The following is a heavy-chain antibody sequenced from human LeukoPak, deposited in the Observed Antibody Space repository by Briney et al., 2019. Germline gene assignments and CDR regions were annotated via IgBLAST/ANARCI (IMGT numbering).Heavy chain of an antibody. CDR1: GGSISSSSYY. V-gene: IGHV4-39*01. D-gene: IGHD3-22*01. J-gene: IGHJ4*02. CDR2: IYHSGST. Sequence: SETLSLTCTVSGGSISSSSYYWGWIRQPPGKGLEWIGSIYHSGSTYYNPSLKSRVTISVDTSKNQFSLKLSSVTAADTAVYYCARHGVDRDSNDIFDYWGQGTLVTVSS. CDR3: ARHGVDRDSNDIFDY.